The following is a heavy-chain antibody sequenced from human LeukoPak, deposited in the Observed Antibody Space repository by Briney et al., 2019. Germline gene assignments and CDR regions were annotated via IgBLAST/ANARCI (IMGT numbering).Heavy chain of an antibody. CDR2: IYYSGST. D-gene: IGHD3-10*01. CDR1: AGSISSYY. CDR3: ARSPTLYFGADY. J-gene: IGHJ4*02. Sequence: ETLSLTCTVSAGSISSYYWSWIRQPPGKGLEWIGYIYYSGSTNYNPSLKSRVTISVDTSKNQFSLKLSSVTAADTAVYYCARSPTLYFGADYWGQGTLVTVSS. V-gene: IGHV4-59*01.